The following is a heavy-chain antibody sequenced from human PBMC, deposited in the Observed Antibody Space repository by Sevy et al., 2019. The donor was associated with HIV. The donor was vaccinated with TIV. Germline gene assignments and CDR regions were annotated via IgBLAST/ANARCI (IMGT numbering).Heavy chain of an antibody. Sequence: GGSLRLSCAASGFTFSSYWMHWVRQAPGKGLVWVSRINSDGSSTLYADSVKGRFTISRDNAKNTLYLQMNSLRADDTVVSHCARRTLGGLELLGSFDIWGQGTMVTVSS. CDR2: INSDGSST. V-gene: IGHV3-74*01. CDR3: ARRTLGGLELLGSFDI. CDR1: GFTFSSYW. D-gene: IGHD3-16*01. J-gene: IGHJ3*02.